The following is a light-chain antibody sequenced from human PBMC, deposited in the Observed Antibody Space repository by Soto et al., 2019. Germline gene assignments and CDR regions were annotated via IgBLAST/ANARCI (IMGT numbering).Light chain of an antibody. Sequence: EIVLTQSPGTLSLSPGERATLSCRASQSVSSNYLAWYQQQRGQAPRLLIYGASSRATGIPTRFSGSWSGTDFTLTISRLEPEDFAVYYCQQYDTSPRTFGQGTKVEI. V-gene: IGKV3-20*01. CDR2: GAS. CDR3: QQYDTSPRT. CDR1: QSVSSNY. J-gene: IGKJ1*01.